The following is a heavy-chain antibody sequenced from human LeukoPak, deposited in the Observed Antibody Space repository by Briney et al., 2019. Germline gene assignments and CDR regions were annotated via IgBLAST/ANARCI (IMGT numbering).Heavy chain of an antibody. CDR2: IYYSGST. V-gene: IGHV4-59*01. J-gene: IGHJ4*02. CDR1: GGSISIYY. D-gene: IGHD3-22*01. Sequence: SETLSLTCTVSGGSISIYYCSWIRQPPGKGLEWIGYIYYSGSTNYNPSLKSRVTISVDTSKNQFSLKLSSVTAADTAVYYCARVTYYYDSSGYYYYFDYWGQGTLVTVSS. CDR3: ARVTYYYDSSGYYYYFDY.